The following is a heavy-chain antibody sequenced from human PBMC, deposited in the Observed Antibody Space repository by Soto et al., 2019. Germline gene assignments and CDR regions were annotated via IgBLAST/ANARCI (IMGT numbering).Heavy chain of an antibody. J-gene: IGHJ6*02. CDR1: GGSFSGYY. CDR2: INHSGST. D-gene: IGHD6-6*01. Sequence: SETLSLTCAVYGGSFSGYYWSWVRQPPGKGLEWIGEINHSGSTNYNPSLKSRVTISVDTSKNQFSLKLSSVTAADTAVYYCARIAARPIYYYYYYGMDVWGQGTTVTVSS. V-gene: IGHV4-34*01. CDR3: ARIAARPIYYYYYYGMDV.